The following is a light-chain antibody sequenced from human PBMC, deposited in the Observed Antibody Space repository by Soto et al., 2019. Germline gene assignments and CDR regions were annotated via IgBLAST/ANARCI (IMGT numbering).Light chain of an antibody. V-gene: IGKV3-20*01. CDR2: GAS. Sequence: EIVLTQSPGTLSLSPGERATLSCRASQSVSNNYLAWYQQKSGQAPRLLIYGASNRATGIPDRFSGSGSGTDFTLTISRLEPEDFAVYYCQQYASSGTFGQGTKVDIK. CDR3: QQYASSGT. CDR1: QSVSNNY. J-gene: IGKJ1*01.